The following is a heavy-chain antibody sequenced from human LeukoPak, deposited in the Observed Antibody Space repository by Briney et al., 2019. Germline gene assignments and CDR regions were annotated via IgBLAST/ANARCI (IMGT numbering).Heavy chain of an antibody. V-gene: IGHV2-5*02. Sequence: SGPTLVKPTQTLTLTCTFSGFSLSTNGVGVGWIRQPPGKALEWLALIYWDDDKRYSPSMKSRLTVTKDTSKNQVVLTMTNMDPVDTATYYCAHSPYSYGGTHFDPWGQGTLVTVSS. CDR3: AHSPYSYGGTHFDP. CDR1: GFSLSTNGVG. D-gene: IGHD5-18*01. CDR2: IYWDDDK. J-gene: IGHJ5*02.